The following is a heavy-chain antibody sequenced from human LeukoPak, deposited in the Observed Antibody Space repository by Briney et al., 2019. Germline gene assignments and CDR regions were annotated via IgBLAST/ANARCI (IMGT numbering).Heavy chain of an antibody. CDR1: GFTFSSYA. CDR3: ARVNPNYGGNSCLDY. CDR2: IYHSGST. D-gene: IGHD4-23*01. V-gene: IGHV4-4*02. Sequence: GSLRLSCAASGFTFSSYAMHWVRQAPGKGLEWIGEIYHSGSTNYNPSLKSRVTISVDKSKNQFSLKLSSVTAADTAVYYCARVNPNYGGNSCLDYWGQGTLVTVSS. J-gene: IGHJ4*02.